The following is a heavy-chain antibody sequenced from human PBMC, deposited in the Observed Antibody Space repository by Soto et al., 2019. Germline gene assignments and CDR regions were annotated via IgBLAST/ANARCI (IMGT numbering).Heavy chain of an antibody. J-gene: IGHJ5*02. CDR1: GDCIISTNW. V-gene: IGHV4-4*02. CDR3: ARVRQSRRRPTSYQHP. CDR2: LHHGGNI. D-gene: IGHD1-26*01. Sequence: LSLTFAVSGDCIISTNWWRWVRQSPDKGLEWIGELHHGGNINYNPSLKSRVTISMDKSKNQFSLKLNSVTAADTAVYYCARVRQSRRRPTSYQHPQGQGTLVT.